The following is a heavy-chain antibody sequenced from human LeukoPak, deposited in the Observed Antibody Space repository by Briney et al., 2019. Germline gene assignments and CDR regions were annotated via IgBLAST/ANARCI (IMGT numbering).Heavy chain of an antibody. D-gene: IGHD6-13*01. CDR1: GFTFSSYS. CDR2: ISSSSSYI. Sequence: GGSLRLSCAASGFTFSSYSMNWDRQAPGKGLEWVSSISSSSSYIYYADSVKGRFTISRDNAKNSLYLQMNSLRAEDTAVYYCARVIDIAAAGPGEFDYWGQGTLVTVSS. CDR3: ARVIDIAAAGPGEFDY. V-gene: IGHV3-21*01. J-gene: IGHJ4*02.